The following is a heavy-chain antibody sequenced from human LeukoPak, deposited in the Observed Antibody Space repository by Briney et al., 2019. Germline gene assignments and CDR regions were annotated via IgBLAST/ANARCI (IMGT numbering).Heavy chain of an antibody. CDR3: ANAKGYYDILTGYFYTHFDY. V-gene: IGHV3-23*01. J-gene: IGHJ4*02. Sequence: GGSLRLSCAASGFTFSSYAMSWVRQAPGKGLEWVSAISGSGGSTYYADSVKGRFTISRDHSKNTLYLEMNSLRAEDTAVYFWANAKGYYDILTGYFYTHFDYWGQGTLVTVSS. CDR2: ISGSGGST. CDR1: GFTFSSYA. D-gene: IGHD3-9*01.